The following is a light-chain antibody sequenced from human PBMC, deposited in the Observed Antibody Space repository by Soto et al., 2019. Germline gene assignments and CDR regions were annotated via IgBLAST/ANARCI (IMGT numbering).Light chain of an antibody. CDR1: QTISSRY. CDR3: QQYGRPPWT. V-gene: IGKV3-20*01. CDR2: AAS. Sequence: EIVLTQSPSTLSLSPGETATLTCRASQTISSRYLAWYQQRPGQAPRLLIYAASTRATGIPDRFSGSESGTDVTLTTTRLEPEDFGVYYCQQYGRPPWTFGQGTKVEVK. J-gene: IGKJ1*01.